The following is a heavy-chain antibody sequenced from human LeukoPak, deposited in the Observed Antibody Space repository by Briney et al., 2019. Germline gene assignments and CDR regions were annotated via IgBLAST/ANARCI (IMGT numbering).Heavy chain of an antibody. V-gene: IGHV1-3*01. CDR2: INPGNGET. D-gene: IGHD4/OR15-4a*01. CDR3: SRDRWHCVVNCDSVYYYSLDV. J-gene: IGHJ6*02. CDR1: GYIFTNYA. Sequence: GASVKVSCKGSGYIFTNYAVLWVRQAPGQSLEWLGWINPGNGETRYSRKFQGRVTMSIDTSATTAYMELDSLTAEDTAIYYCSRDRWHCVVNCDSVYYYSLDVWGQGTTVTVSS.